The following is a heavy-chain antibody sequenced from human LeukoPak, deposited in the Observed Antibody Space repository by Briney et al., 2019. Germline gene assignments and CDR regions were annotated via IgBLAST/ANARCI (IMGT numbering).Heavy chain of an antibody. CDR3: ARLSDYYDSSGLIDS. D-gene: IGHD3-22*01. Sequence: SETLSLTCTVSGGSISSYYWSWIRQPPGKGLEGIGYIYYSGSTNYNPSLKSRVTISLDTSKNQFSLKLSSVTAADTAVYYCARLSDYYDSSGLIDSWGQGTLVTVSS. CDR2: IYYSGST. V-gene: IGHV4-59*08. CDR1: GGSISSYY. J-gene: IGHJ4*02.